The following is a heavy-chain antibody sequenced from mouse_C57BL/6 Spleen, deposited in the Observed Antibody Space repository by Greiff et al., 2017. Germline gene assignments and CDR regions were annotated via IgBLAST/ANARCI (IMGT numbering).Heavy chain of an antibody. Sequence: VQLQQSGAELVMPGASVKLSCKASGYTFTSYWMHWVKQRPGQGLEWIGVIDPSDSYTNYNQKFKGKSTLTVDKSSSTDYMQLSSRTSEDSAVYYCARDCGSSPFAYWGQGTLVTVSA. CDR2: IDPSDSYT. D-gene: IGHD1-1*01. V-gene: IGHV1-69*01. CDR3: ARDCGSSPFAY. J-gene: IGHJ3*01. CDR1: GYTFTSYW.